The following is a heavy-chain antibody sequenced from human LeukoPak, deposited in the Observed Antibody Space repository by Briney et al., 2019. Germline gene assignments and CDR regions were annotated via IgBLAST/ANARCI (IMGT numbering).Heavy chain of an antibody. Sequence: SETLSLTCAVSGYSISSGYYWGWLRPPPGEGVGWIGSIYHSWSTYYNPSLKSRVTISVDTSKNPLSLKLSSVTAADTAVYYCARRNWGPVDYWGQGTLVTVSS. CDR2: IYHSWST. CDR1: GYSISSGYY. D-gene: IGHD7-27*01. CDR3: ARRNWGPVDY. J-gene: IGHJ4*02. V-gene: IGHV4-38-2*01.